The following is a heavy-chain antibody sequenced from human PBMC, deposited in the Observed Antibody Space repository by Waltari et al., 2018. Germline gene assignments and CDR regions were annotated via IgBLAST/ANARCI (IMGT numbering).Heavy chain of an antibody. Sequence: EVQLVESGGGLVKPGGSLRLSCAASGFTFSSYSMNWVRQAPGKGLEWVSSISSSSSYIYYADSGKGRFTISRDNAKNSLYLQMNSLRAEDTAVYYCARDRPESGHLYDYWGQGTLVTVSS. CDR3: ARDRPESGHLYDY. J-gene: IGHJ4*02. D-gene: IGHD6-6*01. V-gene: IGHV3-21*01. CDR2: ISSSSSYI. CDR1: GFTFSSYS.